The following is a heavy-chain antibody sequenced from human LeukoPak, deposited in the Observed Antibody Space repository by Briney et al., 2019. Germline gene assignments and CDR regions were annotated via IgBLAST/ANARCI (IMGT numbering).Heavy chain of an antibody. CDR1: GGSISSYY. J-gene: IGHJ3*02. CDR2: IYYSGST. Sequence: PSETLSLTCTVSGGSISSYYWSWIRQPPGKGLEWIGYIYYSGSTNYNPSLKSRVTISVDTSKNQFSLKLSSATAADTAVYYCARSNWAHDAFDIWGQGTMVTVSS. D-gene: IGHD1-1*01. CDR3: ARSNWAHDAFDI. V-gene: IGHV4-59*01.